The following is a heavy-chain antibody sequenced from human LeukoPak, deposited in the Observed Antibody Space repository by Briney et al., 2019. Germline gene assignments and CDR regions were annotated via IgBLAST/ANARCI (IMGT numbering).Heavy chain of an antibody. CDR3: ARDSSGFPRDASDY. D-gene: IGHD3-22*01. V-gene: IGHV1-18*01. J-gene: IGHJ4*02. Sequence: GASVKASCKASGYTFTSYGINWVRQAPGQGLELMGWVSAYNGHTNYAQKVQGRVTMTTDTSTSTAHMELRSLRSDDTAVYFCARDSSGFPRDASDYWGQGTLVTVSS. CDR1: GYTFTSYG. CDR2: VSAYNGHT.